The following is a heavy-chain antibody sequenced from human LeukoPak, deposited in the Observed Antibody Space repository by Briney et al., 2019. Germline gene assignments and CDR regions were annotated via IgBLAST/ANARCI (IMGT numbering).Heavy chain of an antibody. V-gene: IGHV3-21*01. D-gene: IGHD6-19*01. J-gene: IGHJ4*02. CDR2: ISSSSSYI. CDR3: AREGQWLGKLDY. Sequence: GGSLRLSCAAYGFSFSSYSMNWVRQAPGKGLEWVSSISSSSSYIYYADSVKGRFTISRDNAKNSLYLQMNSLRAEDTAVYYCAREGQWLGKLDYWGQGTLVTVSS. CDR1: GFSFSSYS.